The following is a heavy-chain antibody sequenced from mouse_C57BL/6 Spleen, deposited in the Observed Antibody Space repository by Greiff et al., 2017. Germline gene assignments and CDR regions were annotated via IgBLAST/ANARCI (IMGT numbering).Heavy chain of an antibody. CDR1: GYTFTSYW. V-gene: IGHV1-69*01. CDR3: ALYQGFAY. Sequence: QVQLKQPGAELVMPGASVKLSCKASGYTFTSYWMHWVKQRPGQGLEWIGEIDPSDSYTNYNQKFKGKSTLTVDKSSSTAYMQLSSLTSEDSAVYYCALYQGFAYWGQGTLVTVSA. CDR2: IDPSDSYT. J-gene: IGHJ3*01. D-gene: IGHD1-1*01.